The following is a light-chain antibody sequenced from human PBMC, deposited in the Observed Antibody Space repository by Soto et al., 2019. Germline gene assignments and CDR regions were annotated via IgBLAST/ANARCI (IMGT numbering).Light chain of an antibody. CDR2: AAS. Sequence: DIQMTQSPSSVSASVGDRVTITCRASQDISNWLAWYQQKPGQAPKLLIFAASILQSGVSSRFSVSGSGRHFTLTISSLQPEDFATYYCQQAHSFPPLTFGGGTKVEIK. CDR3: QQAHSFPPLT. J-gene: IGKJ4*01. CDR1: QDISNW. V-gene: IGKV1-12*01.